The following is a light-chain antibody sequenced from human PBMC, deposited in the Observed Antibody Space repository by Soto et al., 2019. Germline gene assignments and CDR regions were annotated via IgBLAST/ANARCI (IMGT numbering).Light chain of an antibody. CDR1: QSISSH. J-gene: IGKJ5*01. V-gene: IGKV1-9*01. CDR3: QQVNSFPST. CDR2: AAS. Sequence: DIQMTQSPSSRSASVGDRVTITCRAIQSISSHLAWYQQKPGKAPTLLIYAASTLQTGVPSRFSGGGSGTDFTLTLSSLQPEDFATYYCQQVNSFPSTFGQGTRLEI.